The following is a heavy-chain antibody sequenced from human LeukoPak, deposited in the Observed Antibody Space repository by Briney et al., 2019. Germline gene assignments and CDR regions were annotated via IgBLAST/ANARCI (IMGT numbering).Heavy chain of an antibody. CDR2: IYYSGST. J-gene: IGHJ4*02. Sequence: SETLSLTCTVSGGSISSYYWSWIRQPPGKGLEWIGYIYYSGSTNYNPSLKSRVTMSVDTSKNQFSLKLSSVTAADTAVYYCARDRYYYGSGGRYYFDYWGQGTLVTVSS. CDR1: GGSISSYY. D-gene: IGHD3-10*01. V-gene: IGHV4-59*12. CDR3: ARDRYYYGSGGRYYFDY.